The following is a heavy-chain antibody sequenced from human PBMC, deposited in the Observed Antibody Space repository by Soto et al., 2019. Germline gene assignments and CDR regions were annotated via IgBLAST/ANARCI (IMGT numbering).Heavy chain of an antibody. D-gene: IGHD4-17*01. J-gene: IGHJ4*02. CDR3: ARLGTVRTYFDY. Sequence: QVHLVQSGAEVKKPGASVKVSCKASGYICSSYAVTWVRQAPGQGLEWMGWNSAYTGDTNYTQNLQDRVTMTTDTSTNTAYMELRDLRYDDTAVYYCARLGTVRTYFDYWGQGTLITVSS. CDR1: GYICSSYA. CDR2: NSAYTGDT. V-gene: IGHV1-18*01.